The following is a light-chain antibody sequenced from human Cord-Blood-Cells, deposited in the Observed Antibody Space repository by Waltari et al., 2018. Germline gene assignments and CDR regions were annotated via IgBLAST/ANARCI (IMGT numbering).Light chain of an antibody. J-gene: IGLJ2*01. V-gene: IGLV1-44*01. CDR3: AAWDDSLNGVV. CDR1: TSNIGSNT. CDR2: SNN. Sequence: QSVLTQPPPASGTPGQRVTIPCSGSTSNIGSNTVNWYQQLPGTAPKLLIYSNNRRPSGVPDRFSGSKSGTSASLAISGLQSEDEADYYCAAWDDSLNGVVFGGGTKLTVL.